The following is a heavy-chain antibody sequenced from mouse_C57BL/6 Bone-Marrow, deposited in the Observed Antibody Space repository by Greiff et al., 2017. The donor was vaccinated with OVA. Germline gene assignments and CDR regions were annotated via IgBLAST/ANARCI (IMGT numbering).Heavy chain of an antibody. V-gene: IGHV1-55*01. CDR2: IYPGSGST. Sequence: QVQLKQPGAELVKPGASVKLSCKASGYTFTSYWITWVKQRPGQGLEWIGDIYPGSGSTNYNEKFKSKATLTVDTSSSTAYMQLSSLTSEDSAVYYFARAPATVVASEYWGKGTTLTVAS. J-gene: IGHJ2*01. CDR1: GYTFTSYW. D-gene: IGHD1-1*01. CDR3: ARAPATVVASEY.